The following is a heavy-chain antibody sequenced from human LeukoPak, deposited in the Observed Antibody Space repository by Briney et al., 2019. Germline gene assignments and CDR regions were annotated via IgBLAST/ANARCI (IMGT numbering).Heavy chain of an antibody. CDR1: GFTFSGYS. J-gene: IGHJ3*02. CDR3: ARDRYCGGDCYSNAFDI. V-gene: IGHV3-48*02. CDR2: ISSSSTTI. D-gene: IGHD2-21*02. Sequence: GGSLRLSCAASGFTFSGYSMNWVRQAPGKGLEWVSYISSSSTTICYADSLKGRFTISRDNGKNSLYLQMNSLRDEDTAVYYCARDRYCGGDCYSNAFDIWGQGTMVTVSS.